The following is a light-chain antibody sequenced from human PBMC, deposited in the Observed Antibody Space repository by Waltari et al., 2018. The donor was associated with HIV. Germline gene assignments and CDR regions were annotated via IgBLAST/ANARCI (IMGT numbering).Light chain of an antibody. CDR3: QTWDNGTRV. V-gene: IGLV4-69*01. CDR1: SAHSSYA. J-gene: IGLJ2*01. Sequence: QLVLTQSPSASASLGPSVQLTCTLSSAHSSYAIACPRHQPEKGPRYLMKLNSDGSHTKGDGIPDRFSGSSSGADRYLTISSLQSEDEADYYCQTWDNGTRVFGGGTKLTVL. CDR2: LNSDGSH.